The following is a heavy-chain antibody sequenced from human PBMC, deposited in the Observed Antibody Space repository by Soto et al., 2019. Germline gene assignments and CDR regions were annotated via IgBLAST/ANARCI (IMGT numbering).Heavy chain of an antibody. V-gene: IGHV1-69*01. J-gene: IGHJ4*02. CDR3: ASNPQCSGGSCYSYFDY. D-gene: IGHD2-15*01. CDR1: GGTFSSYA. CDR2: LIPIFGTA. Sequence: QVQLVQSGAEVKKPGSSVKVSCKASGGTFSSYAISWVRQAPGQGLEWMGGLIPIFGTANYAQKFQGRVTITADESTSTAYMELSSLRSEDTAVYYCASNPQCSGGSCYSYFDYWGQGTLVTVSS.